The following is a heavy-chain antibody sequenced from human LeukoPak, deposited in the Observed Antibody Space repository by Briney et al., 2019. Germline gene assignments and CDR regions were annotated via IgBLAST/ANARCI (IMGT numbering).Heavy chain of an antibody. V-gene: IGHV3-23*01. CDR2: ISHSGANT. Sequence: GGSLRLSCAASGFTFRDSAMDWVRQAPGKGLEWVSLISHSGANTFYADSVKGRFTVSRDNSKNMMYLQMNSLRAEDTAVYYCAKDIEASIWGQGTLVTVSS. CDR3: AKDIEASI. D-gene: IGHD2-15*01. CDR1: GFTFRDSA. J-gene: IGHJ4*02.